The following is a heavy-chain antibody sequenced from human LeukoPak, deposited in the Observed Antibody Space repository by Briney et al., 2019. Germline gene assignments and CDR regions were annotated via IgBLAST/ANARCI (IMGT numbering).Heavy chain of an antibody. D-gene: IGHD6-13*01. CDR1: GGSISSYY. Sequence: SETLSLTCTVSGGSISSYYWSWIRQPPGKGLEWIGYIYYSGSTNYNPSLKSRVTISVDTSKNQFSLKLSSVTAADTAVYYCARQGVIAAAGRGRYFDYWGQGTLVTVSS. CDR2: IYYSGST. J-gene: IGHJ4*02. V-gene: IGHV4-59*01. CDR3: ARQGVIAAAGRGRYFDY.